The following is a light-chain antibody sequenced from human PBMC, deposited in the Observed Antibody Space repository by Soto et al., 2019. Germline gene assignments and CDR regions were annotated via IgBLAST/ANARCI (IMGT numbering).Light chain of an antibody. CDR3: CSYAGSNTLV. CDR1: SSDVGGYNY. J-gene: IGLJ3*02. CDR2: DVS. Sequence: QSALTQPRSVSGSPGQSVTISCTGTSSDVGGYNYVTWYQHHAGKAPKLRIYDVSKRPSGVPDRFSGSRSGNTASLTISGLQTEYEAEYCCCSYAGSNTLVCGGGTKLTVL. V-gene: IGLV2-11*01.